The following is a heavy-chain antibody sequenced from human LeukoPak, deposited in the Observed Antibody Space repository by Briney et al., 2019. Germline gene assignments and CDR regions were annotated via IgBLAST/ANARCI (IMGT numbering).Heavy chain of an antibody. CDR3: ARVGYSSGGSCYSLFYYYYYMDV. D-gene: IGHD2-15*01. Sequence: SETLSLTCTVSGGSMSSRSYYWGWIRQTPGKGLEWIGNIYYSGSTYYNPSLKSQVTRSVDTSKNQFSLKLSSVTAADTAVYYCARVGYSSGGSCYSLFYYYYYMDVWGKGTTVTVSS. J-gene: IGHJ6*03. CDR2: IYYSGST. CDR1: GGSMSSRSYY. V-gene: IGHV4-39*07.